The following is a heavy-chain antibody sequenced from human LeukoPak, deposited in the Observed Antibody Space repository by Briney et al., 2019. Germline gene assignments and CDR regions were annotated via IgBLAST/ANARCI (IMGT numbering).Heavy chain of an antibody. Sequence: GGSLRLSCAASGFTLSTNYMSWVRQAPGKGLEWVSVLSGGGNTDYAASVRGRFTVSRDNSKNTLYLQMNSLRAEDAAVYYCARDQNSWGQGTLVTVSS. CDR1: GFTLSTNY. V-gene: IGHV3-53*01. CDR3: ARDQNS. CDR2: LSGGGNT. J-gene: IGHJ5*02.